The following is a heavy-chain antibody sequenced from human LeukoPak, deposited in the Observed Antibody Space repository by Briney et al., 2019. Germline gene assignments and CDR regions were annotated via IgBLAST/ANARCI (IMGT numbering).Heavy chain of an antibody. J-gene: IGHJ6*02. CDR3: ASNPYETFYSMDV. V-gene: IGHV1-2*02. D-gene: IGHD2/OR15-2a*01. Sequence: ASVKVSCKASGYTFTGYYLHWVRQAPGQGLEWVGWISPNSGGTHYVLKFQGRVTMTSDTSINTAYMELSRLRSDDTAVYYCASNPYETFYSMDVWGQGTTVTVSS. CDR2: ISPNSGGT. CDR1: GYTFTGYY.